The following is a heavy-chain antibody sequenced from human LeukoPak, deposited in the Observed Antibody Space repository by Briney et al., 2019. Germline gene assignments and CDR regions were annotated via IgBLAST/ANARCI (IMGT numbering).Heavy chain of an antibody. CDR3: AKAYSVDYGDYEFGY. V-gene: IGHV3-30-3*01. CDR1: GFTFSSYA. J-gene: IGHJ4*02. CDR2: ISYDGRIK. Sequence: GRSLRLSCAASGFTFSSYAIHWVRQAPGKGLEWISFISYDGRIKYYADSVKGRLTISRDNSKNTLSLQMNSLRAEDTAVYYCAKAYSVDYGDYEFGYWGQGTLVTVSS. D-gene: IGHD4-17*01.